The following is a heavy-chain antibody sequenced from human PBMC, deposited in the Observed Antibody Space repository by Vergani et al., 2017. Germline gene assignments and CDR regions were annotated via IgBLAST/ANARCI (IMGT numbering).Heavy chain of an antibody. CDR1: GDSIISSSYY. D-gene: IGHD3-16*01. V-gene: IGHV4-39*01. Sequence: QMQLQESGPGLVKASETLSLTCTVSGDSIISSSYYWGWIRQPPGKGLEWIGSIYNSGNGDSSSSLKSRVTISADTSENQFSLRLTSVTAADTAVYYCASGKYYSDSTSHFRGGYFDVWGRGTLVTVPS. CDR2: IYNSGNG. CDR3: ASGKYYSDSTSHFRGGYFDV. J-gene: IGHJ2*01.